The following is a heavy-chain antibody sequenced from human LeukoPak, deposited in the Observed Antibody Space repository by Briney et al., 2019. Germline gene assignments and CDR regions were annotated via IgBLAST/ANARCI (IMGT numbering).Heavy chain of an antibody. CDR1: GYTFTGYY. J-gene: IGHJ3*02. Sequence: ASVKVSCKASGYTFTGYYMHWVRQAPGQGLEWMGWINPNSGGTNYAQKFQGRVTMTRDTSISTAYMELSRLRSDDTAVYYCARVYSGSYRGYDAFDIWGQGTMVTVSS. V-gene: IGHV1-2*02. D-gene: IGHD1-26*01. CDR2: INPNSGGT. CDR3: ARVYSGSYRGYDAFDI.